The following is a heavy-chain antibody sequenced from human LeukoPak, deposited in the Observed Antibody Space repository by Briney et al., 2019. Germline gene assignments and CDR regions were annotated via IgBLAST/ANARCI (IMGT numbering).Heavy chain of an antibody. D-gene: IGHD4-17*01. CDR2: ISSSSSTI. V-gene: IGHV3-48*01. CDR3: ARSIHNGDLQDWYFDL. CDR1: GFTFSSYS. J-gene: IGHJ2*01. Sequence: RGSLRLSCAASGFTFSSYSMNWVRQAPGKGLEWVSYISSSSSTIYYADSVKGRFTISRDNAKNSLYLQMNSLRAEDTAVYYCARSIHNGDLQDWYFDLWGRGTLVTVSS.